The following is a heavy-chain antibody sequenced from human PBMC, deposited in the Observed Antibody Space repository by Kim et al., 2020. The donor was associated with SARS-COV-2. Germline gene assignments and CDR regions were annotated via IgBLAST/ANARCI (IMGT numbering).Heavy chain of an antibody. J-gene: IGHJ4*02. CDR1: GFTFSDYY. V-gene: IGHV3-11*06. CDR3: ARSYSWSGLDY. Sequence: GGSLRLSCAASGFTFSDYYMSWIRQAPGKGLEWVSYISSSSSYTNYADSVKGRFTISRDNAKNSLYLQMNSLRAEDTAVYYCARSYSWSGLDYWGQGTLVTVSS. D-gene: IGHD3-3*01. CDR2: ISSSSSYT.